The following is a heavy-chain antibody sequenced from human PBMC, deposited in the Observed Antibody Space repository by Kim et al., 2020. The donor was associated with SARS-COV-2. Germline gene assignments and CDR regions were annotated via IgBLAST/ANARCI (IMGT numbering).Heavy chain of an antibody. V-gene: IGHV1-3*01. J-gene: IGHJ4*02. Sequence: ASVKVSCKASGYTFTSYGVHWVRQAPGQRLEWMGWINAGNGDTKYSQKFQGRVTITRDTSASTAYMELSSLRSEDTAVYYCATDKTPLAYCGGDCKTPLDYWGQGNLVTVSS. CDR3: ATDKTPLAYCGGDCKTPLDY. D-gene: IGHD2-21*01. CDR1: GYTFTSYG. CDR2: INAGNGDT.